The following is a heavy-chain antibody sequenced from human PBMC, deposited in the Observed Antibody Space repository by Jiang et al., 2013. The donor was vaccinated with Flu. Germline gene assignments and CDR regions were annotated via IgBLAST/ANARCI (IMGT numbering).Heavy chain of an antibody. V-gene: IGHV3-21*01. Sequence: GLVKPGGSLRLSCAASGFTFSSYSMNWVRQAPGKGLEWVSSISSSSSYIYYADSVKGRFTISRDNAKNSLYLQMNSLRAEDTAVYYCARDKPHSSGWSPWSYYYYGMDVWGQGTTVTVSS. D-gene: IGHD6-19*01. CDR2: ISSSSSYI. CDR3: ARDKPHSSGWSPWSYYYYGMDV. J-gene: IGHJ6*02. CDR1: GFTFSSYS.